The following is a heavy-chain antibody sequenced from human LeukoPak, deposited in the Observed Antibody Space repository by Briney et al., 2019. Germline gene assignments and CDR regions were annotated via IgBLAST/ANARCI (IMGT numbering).Heavy chain of an antibody. V-gene: IGHV5-51*01. Sequence: GESLKISCKGSGSRFTSYWIGWVRQMPGKGLEWMGIIYPGDSDTRYSPSFQGQVTISADKSISTAYLQWSSLKASDTAMYYCARHTTYYYDSSGYPTPGPFDYWGQGTLVTVSS. CDR1: GSRFTSYW. D-gene: IGHD3-22*01. CDR2: IYPGDSDT. CDR3: ARHTTYYYDSSGYPTPGPFDY. J-gene: IGHJ4*02.